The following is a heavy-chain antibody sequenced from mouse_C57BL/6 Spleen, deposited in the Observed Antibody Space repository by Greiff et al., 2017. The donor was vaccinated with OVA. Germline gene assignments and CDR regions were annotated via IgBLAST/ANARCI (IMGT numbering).Heavy chain of an antibody. CDR2: IHPNSGST. J-gene: IGHJ2*01. V-gene: IGHV1-64*01. D-gene: IGHD2-2*01. Sequence: QVQLQQPGAELVKPGASVKLSCKASGYTFTSYWMHWVKQRPGQGLEWIGMIHPNSGSTNYNEKFKSKATLTVDKSSSTAYMQLSSLTSEDSAVYYCARGDWLKHFDYWGQGTTLTVSS. CDR3: ARGDWLKHFDY. CDR1: GYTFTSYW.